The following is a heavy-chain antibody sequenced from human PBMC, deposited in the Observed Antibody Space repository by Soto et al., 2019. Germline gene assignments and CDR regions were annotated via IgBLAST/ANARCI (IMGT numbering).Heavy chain of an antibody. J-gene: IGHJ5*02. Sequence: QLQLQESGPGLVKPSETLSLTCIVSGGSISGTTYYWAWIRQPPGKGLEWIGSVYFDGSTYYHPSLKSRVTISVDTSMNHFSLRLTSVTAADTALYYCARGGISRIYQLPPFDPWGQGTLVTVSS. CDR3: ARGGISRIYQLPPFDP. CDR2: VYFDGST. D-gene: IGHD2-2*01. V-gene: IGHV4-39*02. CDR1: GGSISGTTYY.